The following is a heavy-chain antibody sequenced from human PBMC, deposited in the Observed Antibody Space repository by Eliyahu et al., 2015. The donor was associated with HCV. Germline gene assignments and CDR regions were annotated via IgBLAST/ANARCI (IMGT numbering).Heavy chain of an antibody. CDR3: AKDMTTVTSYYYYYGMDV. J-gene: IGHJ6*02. V-gene: IGHV3-23*01. Sequence: GSGGSTYYADSVKGRFTISRDNSKNTLYLQMNSLRAEDTAVYYCAKDMTTVTSYYYYYGMDVWGQGTTVTVSS. CDR2: GSGGST. D-gene: IGHD4-17*01.